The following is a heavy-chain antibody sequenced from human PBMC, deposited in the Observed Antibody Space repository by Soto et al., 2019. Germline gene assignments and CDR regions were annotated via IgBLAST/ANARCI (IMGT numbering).Heavy chain of an antibody. D-gene: IGHD2-2*02. V-gene: IGHV3-53*01. CDR1: GFTVSSNY. J-gene: IGHJ5*02. Sequence: EVQVEESGGGLIQPGGSLRLSCAASGFTVSSNYMTWVRQAPGKGLEWVSVIYSGGSTYYADSVKRRFTISRDNAKNTVYLQMNSLRAEDRALYYCARGYNRFDPWGQGTLVTVSS. CDR3: ARGYNRFDP. CDR2: IYSGGST.